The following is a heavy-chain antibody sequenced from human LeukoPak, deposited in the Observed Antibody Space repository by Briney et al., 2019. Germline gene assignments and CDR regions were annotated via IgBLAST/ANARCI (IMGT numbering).Heavy chain of an antibody. CDR2: INPLSGGT. J-gene: IGHJ4*02. D-gene: IGHD2-2*01. CDR1: GYTFSDYY. V-gene: IGHV1-2*02. CDR3: ARVVGLQDIVVVPAAVLFDY. Sequence: GASVKVSCKASGYTFSDYYMHWVRQAPGQGLEWMGWINPLSGGTNYAQKFQGRVTMTRDTSISTAYMELSRLISGDTAEYYCARVVGLQDIVVVPAAVLFDYWGQGTLVTVSS.